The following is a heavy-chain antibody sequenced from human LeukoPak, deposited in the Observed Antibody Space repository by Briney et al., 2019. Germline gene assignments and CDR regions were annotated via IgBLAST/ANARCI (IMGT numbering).Heavy chain of an antibody. D-gene: IGHD1-14*01. V-gene: IGHV4-4*07. J-gene: IGHJ4*02. CDR1: GGSISSYY. Sequence: PSETLSLTCTVSGGSISSYYWSWIRQPAGKGLEWIGRIYSSGSTTYNPSLKSRVSLSVDTSKNQFSLEPSSVTAADTAVYYCARDGTYNSFDYWGQGTLVTVSS. CDR2: IYSSGST. CDR3: ARDGTYNSFDY.